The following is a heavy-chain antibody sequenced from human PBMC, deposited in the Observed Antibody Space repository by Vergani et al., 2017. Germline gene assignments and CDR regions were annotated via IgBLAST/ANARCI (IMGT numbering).Heavy chain of an antibody. V-gene: IGHV1-18*04. Sequence: QVQLVQSGAEVKKPGASVEVSCKASGYTFTSYGISWVRQAPGQGLEWMVWITAYNGNSKYAQNFQGRVTMTTDTSTSTVYMELRSLRSDDTAVYYCARDRAGGADYWGQGTLVTVSS. D-gene: IGHD3-16*01. CDR1: GYTFTSYG. CDR3: ARDRAGGADY. CDR2: ITAYNGNS. J-gene: IGHJ4*02.